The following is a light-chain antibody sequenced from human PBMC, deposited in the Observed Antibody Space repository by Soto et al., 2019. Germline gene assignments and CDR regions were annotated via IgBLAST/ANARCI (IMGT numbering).Light chain of an antibody. Sequence: QSALTQPASVSGSPGQSITISCTGTSSDVGAYNYVSWYQQHPGKAPKLIIYDVINRPSGVSSRFSGSKSVNTASLTSSGLQAEDGADYCCTSYTSSVTLVFGGGTKVTVL. CDR1: SSDVGAYNY. CDR3: TSYTSSVTLV. CDR2: DVI. V-gene: IGLV2-14*01. J-gene: IGLJ3*02.